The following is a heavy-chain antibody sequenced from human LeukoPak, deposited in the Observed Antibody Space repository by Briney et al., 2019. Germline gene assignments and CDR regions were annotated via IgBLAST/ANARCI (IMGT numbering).Heavy chain of an antibody. CDR1: SVRFADHW. D-gene: IGHD3-3*01. V-gene: IGHV3-74*01. CDR2: SDRDGVVR. Sequence: GGSLRLSCVGSSVRFADHWMLWVRQVPGKPPAWVARSDRDGVVREYADSVKGRFTIPRDNARNTIHLEMNRLKVEDTAIYYCVASRWSGALDFWGQGSLVTVSS. CDR3: VASRWSGALDF. J-gene: IGHJ4*02.